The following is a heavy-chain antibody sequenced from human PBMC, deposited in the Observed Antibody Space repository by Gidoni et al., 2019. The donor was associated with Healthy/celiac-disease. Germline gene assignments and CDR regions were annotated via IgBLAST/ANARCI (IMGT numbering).Heavy chain of an antibody. V-gene: IGHV3-7*01. Sequence: EVQLVESGGGLVQRGGSLRLSCAASGFTFSSYWMSCVRQAPGKGLEWVANIKQDGSEKYYVDSVKGRFTISRDNAKNSLYLQMNSLRAEDTAVYYCARDSDPFYYDFWSGYYKFDYWGQGTLVTVSS. CDR2: IKQDGSEK. D-gene: IGHD3-3*01. CDR3: ARDSDPFYYDFWSGYYKFDY. CDR1: GFTFSSYW. J-gene: IGHJ4*02.